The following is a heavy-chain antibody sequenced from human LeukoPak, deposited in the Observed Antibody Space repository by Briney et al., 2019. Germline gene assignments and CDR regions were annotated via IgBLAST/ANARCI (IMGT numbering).Heavy chain of an antibody. V-gene: IGHV5-51*01. Sequence: GESLKISCKGSGYSFTSYWIGWVRQMPGKGLEWMGIIYPGDSGTRYSPSFQGQVTISADKSISTAYLQWSSLKASDTAMYYCARHPHTIAGTTPYFDYWGQGTLVTVSS. J-gene: IGHJ4*02. CDR2: IYPGDSGT. CDR3: ARHPHTIAGTTPYFDY. D-gene: IGHD1-26*01. CDR1: GYSFTSYW.